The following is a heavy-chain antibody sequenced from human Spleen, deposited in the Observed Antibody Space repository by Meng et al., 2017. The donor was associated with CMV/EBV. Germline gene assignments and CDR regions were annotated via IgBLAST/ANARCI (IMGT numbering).Heavy chain of an antibody. Sequence: TFSSYWMSWVRQAPGKGLEWVANIKQDGSEKYYVDSVKGRFTISRDNAKNSLYLQMNSLRAEDTAVYYCARVPYCSSTSCYWGGFDPWGQGTLVTVSS. V-gene: IGHV3-7*01. CDR3: ARVPYCSSTSCYWGGFDP. D-gene: IGHD2-2*01. CDR2: IKQDGSEK. CDR1: TFSSYW. J-gene: IGHJ5*02.